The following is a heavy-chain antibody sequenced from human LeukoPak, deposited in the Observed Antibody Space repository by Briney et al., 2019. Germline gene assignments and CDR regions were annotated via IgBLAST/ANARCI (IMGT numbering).Heavy chain of an antibody. CDR3: ARGVGGIDYFAY. CDR2: ISAYNGNT. CDR1: GCTFSTYG. Sequence: ASVKVSCKASGCTFSTYGISWVRQAPGQGLEWMGWISAYNGNTNYAQKFQGRVTMTTDTSTSTAYMELRSLRSDDTAVYYCARGVGGIDYFAYWGQGTLVTVSS. D-gene: IGHD4-23*01. J-gene: IGHJ4*02. V-gene: IGHV1-18*01.